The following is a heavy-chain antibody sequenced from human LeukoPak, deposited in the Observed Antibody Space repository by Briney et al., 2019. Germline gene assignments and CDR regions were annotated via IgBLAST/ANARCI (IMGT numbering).Heavy chain of an antibody. Sequence: LAGGSLRLSCAASGFTFSSYGMHWVRQAPGKGLEWVAFIRYDGSNKYYADSVKGRFTISRDNSKNTLYLQMNSLRAEDTAVYYCAKDRVQLWFLMDYWGQGTLVTVSS. D-gene: IGHD5-18*01. V-gene: IGHV3-30*02. J-gene: IGHJ4*02. CDR2: IRYDGSNK. CDR1: GFTFSSYG. CDR3: AKDRVQLWFLMDY.